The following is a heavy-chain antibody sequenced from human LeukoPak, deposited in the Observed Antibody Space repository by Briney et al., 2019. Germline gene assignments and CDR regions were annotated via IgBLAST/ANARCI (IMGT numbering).Heavy chain of an antibody. V-gene: IGHV4-4*07. Sequence: SETLSLTCTVSGDSISAHYWNWIRLPAGKGLEWIGRMYISGSTDYNPSLKSRVTISVDTSKNQFSLKLSSVTAADTAVYYCARVHYDFWSGYSYYYYYGMDVWGQGTTVTVSS. D-gene: IGHD3-3*01. CDR3: ARVHYDFWSGYSYYYYYGMDV. CDR1: GDSISAHY. CDR2: MYISGST. J-gene: IGHJ6*02.